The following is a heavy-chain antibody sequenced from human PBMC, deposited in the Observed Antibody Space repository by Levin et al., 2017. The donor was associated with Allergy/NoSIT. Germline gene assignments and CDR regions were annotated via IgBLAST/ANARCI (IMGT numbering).Heavy chain of an antibody. CDR3: ARADSTSSDYYYYGMDV. Sequence: GGSLRLSCAASGFTFSDYYMTWIRQAPGKGLEWVSYISGTSTTIYYADSVKGRFTISRDNAKNSLYLQMNSLRAEDTAVYYCARADSTSSDYYYYGMDVWGQGTTVTVSS. CDR2: ISGTSTTI. V-gene: IGHV3-11*01. CDR1: GFTFSDYY. D-gene: IGHD6-6*01. J-gene: IGHJ6*02.